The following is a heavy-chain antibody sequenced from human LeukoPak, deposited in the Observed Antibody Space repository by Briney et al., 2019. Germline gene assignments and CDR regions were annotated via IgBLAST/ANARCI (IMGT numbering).Heavy chain of an antibody. CDR1: GFALDTRGGG. Sequence: SGPTLLHPPPTLTLTCTFSGFALDTRGGGGGWVRQPPVKDLERLALIYWGEDKRYSPSLKSRLNITNDTTKKQAGLTMTNVDPVDTATYYCAHRTIFGVVRGAFDIWGQGTMVTVSS. V-gene: IGHV2-5*02. CDR2: IYWGEDK. CDR3: AHRTIFGVVRGAFDI. J-gene: IGHJ3*02. D-gene: IGHD3-3*01.